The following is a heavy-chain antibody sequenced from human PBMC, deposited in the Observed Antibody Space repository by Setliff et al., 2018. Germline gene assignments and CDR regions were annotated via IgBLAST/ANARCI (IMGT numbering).Heavy chain of an antibody. D-gene: IGHD3-22*01. CDR3: ARINFYVSSGYYYAPEL. V-gene: IGHV1-18*01. J-gene: IGHJ4*02. CDR1: GYSFSESI. Sequence: ASVKVSCKASGYSFSESIVSWVRQAPGLGLEWMGWISAYNGMTHSAQNFQGRVTLTTDTSTTTAYMELRSLRADDTAVYYCARINFYVSSGYYYAPELWGQGTTVTVSS. CDR2: ISAYNGMT.